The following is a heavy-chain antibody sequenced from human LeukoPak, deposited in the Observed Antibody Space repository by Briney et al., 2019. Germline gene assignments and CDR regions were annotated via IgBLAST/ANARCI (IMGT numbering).Heavy chain of an antibody. D-gene: IGHD2-15*01. CDR3: ARDSPYCSGGSCYSNFDY. Sequence: ASVKVSCKASGYTFTSYGISWVRQAPGQGLEWMGWISAYNGNTNYAQKFQGRVTITADESTSTAYMELSSLRSEDTAVYYCARDSPYCSGGSCYSNFDYWGQGTLVTVSS. J-gene: IGHJ4*02. CDR2: ISAYNGNT. CDR1: GYTFTSYG. V-gene: IGHV1-18*01.